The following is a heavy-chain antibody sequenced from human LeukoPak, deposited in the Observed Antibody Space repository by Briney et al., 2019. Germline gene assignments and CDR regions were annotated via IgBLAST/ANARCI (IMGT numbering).Heavy chain of an antibody. CDR1: GGSISSYY. V-gene: IGHV4-4*09. D-gene: IGHD4-23*01. Sequence: SETLSLTCTVSGGSISSYYWSWIRQPPGKGLEWIGYIYTSGSTYYNPSLKSRVTISVDTSKNQFSLKLSSVTAADTAVYYCARHDYGGNYDYWGQGTLVTVSS. CDR3: ARHDYGGNYDY. CDR2: IYTSGST. J-gene: IGHJ4*02.